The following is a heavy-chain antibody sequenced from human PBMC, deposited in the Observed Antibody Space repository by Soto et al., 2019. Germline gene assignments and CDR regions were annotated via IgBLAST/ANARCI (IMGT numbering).Heavy chain of an antibody. D-gene: IGHD2-21*02. J-gene: IGHJ4*02. V-gene: IGHV3-30*18. Sequence: QVQLVESGGGVVQPGRSLRLSCAASGFTFSSYGMHWVRQAPGKGLEWVAVISYDGSNKYYADSVKGRFTISRDNSKNTLYLQMNSLRAEDTAVYYCAKELCGGGCSSLTFDYWGQGTLVTVSS. CDR2: ISYDGSNK. CDR3: AKELCGGGCSSLTFDY. CDR1: GFTFSSYG.